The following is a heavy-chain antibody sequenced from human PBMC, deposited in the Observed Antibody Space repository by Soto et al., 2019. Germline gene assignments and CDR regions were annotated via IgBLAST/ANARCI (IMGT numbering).Heavy chain of an antibody. CDR3: ARGVLSIAATIPAELAFDI. Sequence: ASVKVSCKASGYTFTDYYMHWVRQAPGQGLEWMGWINPNSGGTNYAQKFQGWVTMTRGTSISTAYMELSRLRSDDTAVYYCARGVLSIAATIPAELAFDIWGQGTMVTVSS. CDR2: INPNSGGT. V-gene: IGHV1-2*04. CDR1: GYTFTDYY. J-gene: IGHJ3*02. D-gene: IGHD5-12*01.